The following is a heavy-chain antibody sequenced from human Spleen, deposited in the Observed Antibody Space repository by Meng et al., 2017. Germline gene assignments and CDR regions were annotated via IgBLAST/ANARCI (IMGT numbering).Heavy chain of an antibody. D-gene: IGHD3-10*01. CDR2: ISGDSDYI. J-gene: IGHJ4*02. CDR3: VRDPRGPFDYYGSGSYYID. CDR1: GFSFTTDS. V-gene: IGHV3-21*01. Sequence: GKSLKISCVASGFSFTTDSMNWVRQAPGKGLEWVSCISGDSDYIFYADSVKGRFTISRDNANNTLYLQMNSLRAEDTAVYYCVRDPRGPFDYYGSGSYYIDWGQGTAVTVSS.